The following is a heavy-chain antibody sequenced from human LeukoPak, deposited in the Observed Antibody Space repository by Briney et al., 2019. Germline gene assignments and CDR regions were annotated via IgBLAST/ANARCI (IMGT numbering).Heavy chain of an antibody. Sequence: GGSLRLSCAASGFTVSSNYMSWVRQAPGKGLEWVSHITASGTAMFYADSVKGRFTISRDNAKNSLYLQMNSLRDEDTAVYYCASSGSYRFDYWGQGTLVTVSP. CDR2: ITASGTAM. CDR1: GFTVSSNY. CDR3: ASSGSYRFDY. V-gene: IGHV3-48*02. J-gene: IGHJ4*02. D-gene: IGHD1-26*01.